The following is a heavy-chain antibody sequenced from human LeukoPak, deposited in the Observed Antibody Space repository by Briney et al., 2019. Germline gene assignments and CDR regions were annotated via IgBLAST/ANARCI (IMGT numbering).Heavy chain of an antibody. CDR2: IIPIFGTA. J-gene: IGHJ4*02. CDR3: AREYSGYDYTEYYFDY. Sequence: ASVKVSCKASGGTFSSYAISWVRQAPGQGLEWMGGIIPIFGTANYAQKFQGRVTITADKSTSTAYMELSSLRSEDTAVYYCAREYSGYDYTEYYFDYWGQGTLVTVSS. V-gene: IGHV1-69*06. D-gene: IGHD5-12*01. CDR1: GGTFSSYA.